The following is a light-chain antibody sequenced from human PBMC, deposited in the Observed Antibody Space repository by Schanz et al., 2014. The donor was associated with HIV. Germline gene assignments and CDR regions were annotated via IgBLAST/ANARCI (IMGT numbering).Light chain of an antibody. CDR3: SSYGGGDTLL. Sequence: QSALTQPPSASGSPGQSVTISCTGTTSDIGNHNFVSWYQQHPGKAPKLMIYDVTKRPSGGPARFSGSKSGNTASLTVSGLEADDEADYYCSSYGGGDTLLFGGGTKLTVL. V-gene: IGLV2-8*01. J-gene: IGLJ3*02. CDR2: DVT. CDR1: TSDIGNHNF.